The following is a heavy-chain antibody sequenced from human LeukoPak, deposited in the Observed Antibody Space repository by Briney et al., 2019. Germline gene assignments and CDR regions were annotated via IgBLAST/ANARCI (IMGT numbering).Heavy chain of an antibody. CDR3: ARGGYCTNGVCYRPHYFHYYMDV. V-gene: IGHV4-34*01. CDR1: DGSFSDYY. CDR2: INHSGST. D-gene: IGHD2-8*01. J-gene: IGHJ6*03. Sequence: SETLSLTCAVYDGSFSDYYCTWIRQSPGKGLEWIGEINHSGSTNYNPSLKSRVTISVDTSKSQFSLKLSSVTAADTAVYYCARGGYCTNGVCYRPHYFHYYMDVWGKGTTVTVS.